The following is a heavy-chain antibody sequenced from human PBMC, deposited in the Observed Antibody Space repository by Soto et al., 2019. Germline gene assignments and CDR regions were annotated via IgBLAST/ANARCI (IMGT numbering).Heavy chain of an antibody. D-gene: IGHD3-3*01. Sequence: ASVKVSCKAPADTFTSYYITWVRQAPGQGLEWLGLISPNSGRPSYAQKFEGRVTMTTDTSTTTAYLELRSLRSDDTAVYYCVRQYYDFWTDYPDFDYWGQGTLVTVSS. CDR1: ADTFTSYY. V-gene: IGHV1-18*04. J-gene: IGHJ4*02. CDR2: ISPNSGRP. CDR3: VRQYYDFWTDYPDFDY.